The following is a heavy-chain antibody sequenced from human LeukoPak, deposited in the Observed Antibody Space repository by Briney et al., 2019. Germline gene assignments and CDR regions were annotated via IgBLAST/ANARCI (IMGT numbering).Heavy chain of an antibody. D-gene: IGHD1-14*01. Sequence: AASVKVSCKASGYTFTSYYMHWVRQAPGQGLEWMGIINPSGGSTSYAQKFQGRVTITADESTSTAYMELSSLRSEDTAVYYCASVSLTKYYFDYWGQGTLVTVSS. CDR2: INPSGGST. CDR3: ASVSLTKYYFDY. V-gene: IGHV1-46*01. CDR1: GYTFTSYY. J-gene: IGHJ4*02.